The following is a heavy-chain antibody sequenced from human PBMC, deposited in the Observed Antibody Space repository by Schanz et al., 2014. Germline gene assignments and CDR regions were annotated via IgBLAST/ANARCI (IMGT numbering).Heavy chain of an antibody. CDR3: AKDQGSYGSGSYSYFDY. Sequence: VQLLQSGGALVQPGGSLRLSCSASGFTFSTYAMSWARQTPGKGLEWVSGISGSGGSTYDADSVKGRFTISRDNAKNSLYLQMNSLRAEDTAVYYCAKDQGSYGSGSYSYFDYWGQGTLATVSS. J-gene: IGHJ4*02. D-gene: IGHD3-10*01. CDR1: GFTFSTYA. CDR2: ISGSGGST. V-gene: IGHV3-23*01.